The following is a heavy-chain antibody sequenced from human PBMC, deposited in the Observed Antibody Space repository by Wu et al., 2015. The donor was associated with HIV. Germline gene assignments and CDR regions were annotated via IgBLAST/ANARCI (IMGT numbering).Heavy chain of an antibody. V-gene: IGHV1-69*05. CDR2: IIPIFGTA. D-gene: IGHD3-9*01. CDR1: GGTFSSYA. J-gene: IGHJ6*02. Sequence: QVQLVQSGAEVKKPGSSVKVSCKASGGTFSSYAISWVRQAPGQGLEWMGGIIPIFGTANYAQKFQGRVTITTDESTSTAYMELSSLRSEDTAVYYCARDRYDILTGPRYYYGMDVWGQGTTVTVSS. CDR3: ARDRYDILTGPRYYYGMDV.